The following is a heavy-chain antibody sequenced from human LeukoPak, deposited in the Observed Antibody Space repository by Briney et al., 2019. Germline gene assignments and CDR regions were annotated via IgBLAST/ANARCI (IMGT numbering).Heavy chain of an antibody. CDR3: AKDSYYSNYERSVGDAFGI. V-gene: IGHV3-30*02. CDR1: AFTFSTYG. Sequence: GGSLRLSCAASAFTFSTYGMHWVRQAPGKGLEWVAFIRYDGSNKYYADSVKGRFTISRDNSKNTLYLQMNSLRAEDTAVYYCAKDSYYSNYERSVGDAFGIWGQGTMVTVSS. D-gene: IGHD4-11*01. J-gene: IGHJ3*02. CDR2: IRYDGSNK.